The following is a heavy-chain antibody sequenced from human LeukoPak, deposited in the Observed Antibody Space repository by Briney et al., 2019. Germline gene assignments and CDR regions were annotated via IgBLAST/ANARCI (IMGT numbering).Heavy chain of an antibody. D-gene: IGHD3-10*01. CDR1: GFTFSGYA. CDR3: ARLLWTASYYMDV. CDR2: ISSGGSSI. V-gene: IGHV3-48*03. Sequence: GGSLRLSCAASGFTFSGYAMHWVRQAPGKGLEWVSYISSGGSSIYYADSVKGRFTISRDNAKNSLYLQMNSLRAEDTAVYYCARLLWTASYYMDVWGKGTTVTISS. J-gene: IGHJ6*03.